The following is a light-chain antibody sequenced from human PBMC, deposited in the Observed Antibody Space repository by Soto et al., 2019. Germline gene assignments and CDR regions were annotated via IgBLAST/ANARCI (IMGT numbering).Light chain of an antibody. Sequence: EIVLTQSPGTLSLSPGERATLSCRASQSVSSSYLAWYQRKPGQAPRLLIHGASTRAAGISDRFSGSGSGTDFTLTISRLEPEDSAVYYCQQYGSLITFGGGTKVDIK. CDR2: GAS. V-gene: IGKV3-20*01. CDR1: QSVSSSY. J-gene: IGKJ4*01. CDR3: QQYGSLIT.